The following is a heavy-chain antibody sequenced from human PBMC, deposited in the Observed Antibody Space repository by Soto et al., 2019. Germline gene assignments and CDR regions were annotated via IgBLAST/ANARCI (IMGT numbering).Heavy chain of an antibody. CDR2: IYHAGTT. D-gene: IGHD2-21*02. CDR1: GGSISTSSFY. CDR3: ATLSALPS. V-gene: IGHV4-39*01. Sequence: QLQLQESGPGLVKSSETLSLTCSVSGGSISTSSFYWAWIRQPPGKGLEWIGSIYHAGTTDYKPSLKSRVTISVDTSKNQFSLKLSSVTAADTAVYYCATLSALPSWGQGTLVTVSS. J-gene: IGHJ5*02.